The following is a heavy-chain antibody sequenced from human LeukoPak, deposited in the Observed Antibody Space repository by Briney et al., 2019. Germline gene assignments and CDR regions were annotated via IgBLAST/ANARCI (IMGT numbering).Heavy chain of an antibody. CDR2: ITSSGSTM. V-gene: IGHV3-11*01. CDR1: GFIFSDYY. D-gene: IGHD3-22*01. CDR3: ARGRYYYDSSGVDAFSV. J-gene: IGHJ3*01. Sequence: KPGGSLRLSCAASGFIFSDYYMAWIRQAPGKGLGWVSCITSSGSTMYYADSVKGRFTISRDNAKKSLYMQMSSLRAEDTAVYFCARGRYYYDSSGVDAFSVWGQGTMVTVSS.